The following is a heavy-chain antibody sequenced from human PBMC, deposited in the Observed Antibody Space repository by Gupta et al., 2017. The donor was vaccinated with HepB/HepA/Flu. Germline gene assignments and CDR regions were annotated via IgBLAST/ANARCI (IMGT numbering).Heavy chain of an antibody. D-gene: IGHD2-2*01. Sequence: EVQLVQSGAEVKKPGESLKISCKGSGYSFTSYWIGWVRQMPGKGLEWMGIIYPGDSDTSYSPSFQGQVTISADKSISTAYRQWSSLKASETAMYYCARGYCSSTSCYKGGPFDYWGQGTLVTVSS. V-gene: IGHV5-51*01. CDR1: GYSFTSYW. CDR2: IYPGDSDT. CDR3: ARGYCSSTSCYKGGPFDY. J-gene: IGHJ4*02.